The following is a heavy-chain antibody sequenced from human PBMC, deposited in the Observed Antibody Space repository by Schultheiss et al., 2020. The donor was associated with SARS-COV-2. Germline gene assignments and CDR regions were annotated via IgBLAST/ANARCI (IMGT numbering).Heavy chain of an antibody. CDR2: IYYSGST. Sequence: SETLSLTCTVSGGSISSSSYYWSWIRQPPGKGLEWIGYIYYSGSTNYNPSLKSRVTISVDTSKNQFSLKLSSVTAADTAVYYCARAGYSYGTFDYWGQGTLVTVSS. CDR3: ARAGYSYGTFDY. D-gene: IGHD5-18*01. CDR1: GGSISSSSYY. J-gene: IGHJ4*02. V-gene: IGHV4-61*05.